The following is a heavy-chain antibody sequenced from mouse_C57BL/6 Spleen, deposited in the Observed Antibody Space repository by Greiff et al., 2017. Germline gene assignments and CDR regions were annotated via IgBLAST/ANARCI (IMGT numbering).Heavy chain of an antibody. Sequence: QVQLQQPGAELVRPGTSVKLSCKASGYTFTSYWMHWVKQRPGQGLEWIGVIDPSDSYTNYNQKFKGKATLTVDTSSSTAYMQLSSLTSEDSAVYYCAREGVITTVVANFDYWGQGTTLTVSS. CDR3: AREGVITTVVANFDY. V-gene: IGHV1-59*01. D-gene: IGHD1-1*01. CDR2: IDPSDSYT. J-gene: IGHJ2*01. CDR1: GYTFTSYW.